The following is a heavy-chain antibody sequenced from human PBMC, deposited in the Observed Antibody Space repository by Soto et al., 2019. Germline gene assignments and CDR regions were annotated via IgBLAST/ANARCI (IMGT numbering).Heavy chain of an antibody. J-gene: IGHJ4*02. D-gene: IGHD3-16*01. Sequence: PGGSLILSCAASGFTFSSYAMSWVRQAPGKGLEWVSAISGSGGSTYYADSVKGRFTISRDNSKNTLYLQMNSLRAEDTAVYYCNVGGRLGLFDYWGQGTLVTVSS. CDR1: GFTFSSYA. CDR2: ISGSGGST. CDR3: NVGGRLGLFDY. V-gene: IGHV3-23*01.